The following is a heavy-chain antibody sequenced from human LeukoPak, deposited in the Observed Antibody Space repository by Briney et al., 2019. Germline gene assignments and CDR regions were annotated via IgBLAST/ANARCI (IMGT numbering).Heavy chain of an antibody. CDR3: ARVGYDSSAHDY. Sequence: ASVKVSCKASGYTFTGYYMHWVRQAPGQGLEWMGWINPNSGGTNYAQKFQGRVTMTRDMSISTAYMELSRLRSDDTAVYYCARVGYDSSAHDYWGQGTLVTVSS. CDR1: GYTFTGYY. D-gene: IGHD3-22*01. J-gene: IGHJ4*02. V-gene: IGHV1-2*02. CDR2: INPNSGGT.